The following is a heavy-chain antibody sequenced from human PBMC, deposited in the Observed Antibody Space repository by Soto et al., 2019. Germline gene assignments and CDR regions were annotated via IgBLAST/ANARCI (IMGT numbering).Heavy chain of an antibody. CDR3: ALDGYDSNYYAVTPLSAGHF. J-gene: IGHJ4*02. Sequence: QVQLVVSGGGLVKPGGSLRISCAASGFTFSDYYISWIRQAPGKGLEWVSYISSSGSIIYYADSVKGRFTISRDNAKISLYLQMNSLRAEDTAVYSCALDGYDSNYYAVTPLSAGHFWGQGTLVTVSS. V-gene: IGHV3-11*01. CDR2: ISSSGSII. D-gene: IGHD4-4*01. CDR1: GFTFSDYY.